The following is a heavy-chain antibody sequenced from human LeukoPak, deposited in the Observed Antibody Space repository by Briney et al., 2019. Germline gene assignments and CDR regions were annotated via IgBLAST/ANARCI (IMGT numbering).Heavy chain of an antibody. CDR3: ARNLYSYGIANYGMDV. CDR2: ISSSSSYI. J-gene: IGHJ6*02. Sequence: KSGGSLRLSCAASGFTFSSYSMIWVRQAPGKGLEWVSSISSSSSYIYYADSVKGRFTISRDNAKNSLYLQMNSLRAEDTAVYYCARNLYSYGIANYGMDVWGQGTTVTVSS. CDR1: GFTFSSYS. V-gene: IGHV3-21*01. D-gene: IGHD5-18*01.